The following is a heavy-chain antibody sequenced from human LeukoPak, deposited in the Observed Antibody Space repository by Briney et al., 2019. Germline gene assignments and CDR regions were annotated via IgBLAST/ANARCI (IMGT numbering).Heavy chain of an antibody. J-gene: IGHJ4*02. CDR2: IRRKTYGGTT. CDR3: SRDSGDSYVTFDY. Sequence: GGSLRLSCTGSGFNFAGYAMSWFRQAPGKVLERVGFIRRKTYGGTTEYAASMKGRFTISRDDSKSIAYLQMKSLKTEDTAVYYCSRDSGDSYVTFDYWGQGTLVTVSS. D-gene: IGHD5-24*01. V-gene: IGHV3-49*03. CDR1: GFNFAGYA.